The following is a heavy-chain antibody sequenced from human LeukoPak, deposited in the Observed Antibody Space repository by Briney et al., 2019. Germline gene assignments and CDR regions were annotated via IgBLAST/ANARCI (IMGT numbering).Heavy chain of an antibody. Sequence: SVKVSCKASGGTFSSYAISWVRQAPGQGLEWMGRIIPILGIANYAQKFQGRVTITADKSTSTAYMELSSLRSENTAVYYCARDPPPGIVGATDYWGQGTLVTVSS. CDR1: GGTFSSYA. CDR3: ARDPPPGIVGATDY. J-gene: IGHJ4*02. D-gene: IGHD1-26*01. CDR2: IIPILGIA. V-gene: IGHV1-69*04.